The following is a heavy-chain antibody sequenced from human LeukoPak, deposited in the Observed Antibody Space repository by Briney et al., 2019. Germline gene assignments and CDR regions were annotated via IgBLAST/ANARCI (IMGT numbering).Heavy chain of an antibody. Sequence: SETLSLTCTVSGGSISSYYWGWIRQSPAKGLEWIGWSYHRGSAIYNPTLKSRVAISVDTTKNQFSLKLTSVTAADTAVYYCARDRELGYWGQGTLVIVSS. CDR3: ARDRELGY. CDR2: SYHRGSA. D-gene: IGHD1-1*01. J-gene: IGHJ4*02. CDR1: GGSISSYY. V-gene: IGHV4-59*01.